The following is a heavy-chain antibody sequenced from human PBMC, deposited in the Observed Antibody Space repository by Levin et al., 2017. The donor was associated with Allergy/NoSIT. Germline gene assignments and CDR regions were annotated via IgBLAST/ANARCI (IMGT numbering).Heavy chain of an antibody. J-gene: IGHJ4*02. CDR2: ISTDGVTT. D-gene: IGHD5-12*01. Sequence: GGSLKISCAASGFPFSSYAMSWVRQPPGKGLEWVSGISTDGVTTYYADSVEGRFTISRDNSKHTVSLQMNSLRAGDTAVYYCSFHPSGYEGAELDYWGQGTLVTVSS. V-gene: IGHV3-23*01. CDR1: GFPFSSYA. CDR3: SFHPSGYEGAELDY.